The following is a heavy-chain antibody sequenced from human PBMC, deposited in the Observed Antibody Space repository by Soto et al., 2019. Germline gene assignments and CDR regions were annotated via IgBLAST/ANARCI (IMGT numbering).Heavy chain of an antibody. D-gene: IGHD5-12*01. CDR3: AKGFSGYDSP. J-gene: IGHJ4*02. Sequence: QVQLVESGGGVVQPGRSLRLSCAASGFTFSSYGMHWVRQAPGKGLEWVAVISNDGSNKYYADSVKGRFTISRDNSKNTLYLQMNSLRAEDTAVYYCAKGFSGYDSPWGQGTLVTVSS. CDR1: GFTFSSYG. CDR2: ISNDGSNK. V-gene: IGHV3-30*18.